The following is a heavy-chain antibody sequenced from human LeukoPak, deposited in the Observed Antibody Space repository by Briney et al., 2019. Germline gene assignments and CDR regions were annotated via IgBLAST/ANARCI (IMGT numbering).Heavy chain of an antibody. CDR3: ASTNGYGDYLDY. CDR2: IYYSGST. Sequence: SETLSLTCTVSGGSISSYYWSWIRQPPGKGLEWIGYIYYSGSTNYNPSLKSRVTISVDTSKNQFSLKLSSVTAADTAAYYCASTNGYGDYLDYWGQGTLVTVSS. D-gene: IGHD4-17*01. V-gene: IGHV4-59*01. J-gene: IGHJ4*02. CDR1: GGSISSYY.